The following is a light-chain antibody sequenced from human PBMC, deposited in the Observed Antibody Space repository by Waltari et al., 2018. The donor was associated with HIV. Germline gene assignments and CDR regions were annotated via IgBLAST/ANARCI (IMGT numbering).Light chain of an antibody. J-gene: IGLJ1*01. CDR2: GKH. V-gene: IGLV3-19*01. Sequence: SSELTQDPAVSVALGQTVRITCQGDSLRSYYSSWYQQKTGQAPVLVIYGKHNRPSGIPDRFSGSSSGNTASLTITGAQAEDEADYYCNSRDSSGNHLVFGTGTKVTVL. CDR1: SLRSYY. CDR3: NSRDSSGNHLV.